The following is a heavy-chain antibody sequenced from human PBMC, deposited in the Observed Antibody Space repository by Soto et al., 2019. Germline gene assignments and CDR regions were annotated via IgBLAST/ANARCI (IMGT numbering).Heavy chain of an antibody. D-gene: IGHD3-9*01. CDR1: GYSFAGHY. CDR3: GRDSPYDILTGYSRNAFDM. CDR2: INPNSGGT. V-gene: IGHV1-2*02. Sequence: QVQLVQSGAEVKKPGASVRVSCKTSGYSFAGHYLHWVRQAPGQGLDWMGWINPNSGGTIYAQKFQGRVTKTRDTFISTAYMVLASLRSDDTGVYYCGRDSPYDILTGYSRNAFDMGGRGTVVTGSS. J-gene: IGHJ3*02.